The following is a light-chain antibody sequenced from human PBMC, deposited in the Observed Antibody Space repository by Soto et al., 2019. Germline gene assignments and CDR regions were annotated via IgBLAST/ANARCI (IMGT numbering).Light chain of an antibody. J-gene: IGLJ3*02. CDR2: EVS. Sequence: QSALTQPASVSGSPGQSITISCTGTSSDVGGYNFVSWYQQHPGKAPKLMIYEVSNRPSGVSNRFSGSKSRNTASLTISGLQAEDEADYYCSSYINSSTLVFGGGTKLTVL. CDR3: SSYINSSTLV. CDR1: SSDVGGYNF. V-gene: IGLV2-14*01.